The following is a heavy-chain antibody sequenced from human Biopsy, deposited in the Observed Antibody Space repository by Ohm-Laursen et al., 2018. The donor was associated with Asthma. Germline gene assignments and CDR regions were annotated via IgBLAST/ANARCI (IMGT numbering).Heavy chain of an antibody. CDR2: VYYNGST. V-gene: IGHV4-59*01. CDR1: GGSINNFY. D-gene: IGHD2-21*02. Sequence: TLSLTCTVSGGSINNFYWSWIRPPPGKGLEAIGHVYYNGSTNYNPSLKSRVTISINASKNQFSLKLTSVTAADTAVYYWARGVDRVTGLLDHFDSWGQGTLVTVSS. CDR3: ARGVDRVTGLLDHFDS. J-gene: IGHJ4*02.